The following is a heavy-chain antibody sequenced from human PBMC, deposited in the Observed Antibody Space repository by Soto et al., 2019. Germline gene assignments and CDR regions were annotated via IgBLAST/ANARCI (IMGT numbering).Heavy chain of an antibody. D-gene: IGHD6-13*01. J-gene: IGHJ5*02. CDR3: ARDQGVAAAGITWFDP. Sequence: PSETLSLTCTVSVASINSYHWSWIRQPAGKGLEWIGHIHSSGSTNYNPSLKIRVTMSVDTSKNQFSLRLMSLTAADTAVYYCARDQGVAAAGITWFDPWGQGSLVTVSS. V-gene: IGHV4-4*07. CDR2: IHSSGST. CDR1: VASINSYH.